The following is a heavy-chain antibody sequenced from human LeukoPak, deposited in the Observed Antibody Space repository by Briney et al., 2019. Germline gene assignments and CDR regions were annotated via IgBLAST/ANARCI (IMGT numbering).Heavy chain of an antibody. V-gene: IGHV3-23*01. D-gene: IGHD3-10*01. CDR2: ITSSGTNT. CDR1: GFTFSSCA. Sequence: PGGSLRLSCAASGFTFSSCAMTWVRQAPGKGLEWVSGITSSGTNTYYADSVKGRVTISSNNSKTTLFLQMNSLRAEDTAVYYCVKAIGSGAYYRTDFWGQGTLVTVAS. CDR3: VKAIGSGAYYRTDF. J-gene: IGHJ4*02.